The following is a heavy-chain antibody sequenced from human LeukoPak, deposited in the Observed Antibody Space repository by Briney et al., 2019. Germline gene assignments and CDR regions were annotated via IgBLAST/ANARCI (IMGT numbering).Heavy chain of an antibody. D-gene: IGHD3-10*01. Sequence: KPSETLSLTCTVSGYSISSGYNWGWIRQPPGKGLEWIGNIYHSGSTYYNPSLKSRVTISVDTSKNQFSLKLSSVTAADTAVYYCARGEIHYYGSGTPSYYFDYWGQGTLVTVSS. V-gene: IGHV4-38-2*02. CDR3: ARGEIHYYGSGTPSYYFDY. CDR1: GYSISSGYN. J-gene: IGHJ4*02. CDR2: IYHSGST.